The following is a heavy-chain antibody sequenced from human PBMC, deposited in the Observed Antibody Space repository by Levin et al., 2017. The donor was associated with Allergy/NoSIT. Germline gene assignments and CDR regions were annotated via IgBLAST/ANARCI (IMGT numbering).Heavy chain of an antibody. D-gene: IGHD4-17*01. Sequence: SQTLSLTCAVYGGSFSGYYWSWIRQPPGKGLEWIGEINHSGSTNYNPSLKSRVTISVDTSKNQFSLKLSSVTAADTAVYYCARGRNSQTTVTTGGAFDIWGQGTMVTVSS. CDR2: INHSGST. CDR1: GGSFSGYY. CDR3: ARGRNSQTTVTTGGAFDI. V-gene: IGHV4-34*01. J-gene: IGHJ3*02.